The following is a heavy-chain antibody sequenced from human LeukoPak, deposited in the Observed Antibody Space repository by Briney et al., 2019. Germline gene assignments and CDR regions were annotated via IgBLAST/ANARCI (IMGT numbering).Heavy chain of an antibody. V-gene: IGHV4-4*07. CDR3: ARGQYHLLYWYFDL. CDR1: GGSISSYY. J-gene: IGHJ2*01. D-gene: IGHD2-2*01. CDR2: IYSSGST. Sequence: PSETLSLTCTVSGGSISSYYWSWIRQPAGKGLEWIGRIYSSGSTNYNPSLKSRVTMSVDTSKNQFSLKPSSVTAADTAVYYCARGQYHLLYWYFDLWGRGTLVTVSS.